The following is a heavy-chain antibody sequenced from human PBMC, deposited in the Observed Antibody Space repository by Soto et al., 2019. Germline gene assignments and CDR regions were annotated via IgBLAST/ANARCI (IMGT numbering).Heavy chain of an antibody. CDR3: ARRSIGSSYTLFSDY. Sequence: SETLSLTCTVSGGSISSGGYYWSWIRHHPGKGLEWIGYIYYSGSTYYNPSLKSRVTISVDTSKNQFSLKLSSVTAADTAVYYCARRSIGSSYTLFSDYWRQGTLVTVSS. J-gene: IGHJ4*02. CDR1: GGSISSGGYY. V-gene: IGHV4-31*03. D-gene: IGHD2-15*01. CDR2: IYYSGST.